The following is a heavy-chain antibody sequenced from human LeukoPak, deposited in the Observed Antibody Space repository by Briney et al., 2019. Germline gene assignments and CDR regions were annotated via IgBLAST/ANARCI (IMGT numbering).Heavy chain of an antibody. V-gene: IGHV3-48*01. CDR1: GFTFSSYS. CDR3: AKDRDYGGNDAFDI. D-gene: IGHD4-23*01. Sequence: GGSLRLSCAASGFTFSSYSMNWVRQAPGKGLEWVSYISGSSSTIFFADSVKGRFTNSRDNAKNTLYLQMNSLRAEDTAVYYCAKDRDYGGNDAFDIWGQGTMVTVSS. J-gene: IGHJ3*02. CDR2: ISGSSSTI.